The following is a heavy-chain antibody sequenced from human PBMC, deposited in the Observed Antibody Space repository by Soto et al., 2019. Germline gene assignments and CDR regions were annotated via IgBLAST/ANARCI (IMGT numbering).Heavy chain of an antibody. CDR3: ARNPRAVAAMHMDV. Sequence: QVQLVQSGAEVKKPGSSVKVSCKASGGTFSRYAFNWVRQAPGQGLEWMGRIIPILGIGDYAQRFQGRVRITADKSTSTVYMELSSLRSQATAVYYCARNPRAVAAMHMDVWGKGTMVTVSS. D-gene: IGHD6-19*01. J-gene: IGHJ6*03. CDR1: GGTFSRYA. CDR2: IIPILGIG. V-gene: IGHV1-69*04.